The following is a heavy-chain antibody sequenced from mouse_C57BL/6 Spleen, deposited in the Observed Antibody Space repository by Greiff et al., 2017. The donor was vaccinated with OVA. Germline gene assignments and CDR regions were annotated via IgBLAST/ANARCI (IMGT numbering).Heavy chain of an antibody. J-gene: IGHJ2*01. CDR1: GYTFTDYE. CDR2: IDPETGGT. V-gene: IGHV1-15*01. CDR3: ARRGYLGGLDY. Sequence: VQLQQSGAELVRPGASVTLSCKASGYTFTDYEMHWVKQTPVHGLEWIGAIDPETGGTAYNQKFKGKAILTADKSSSTAYMQLSSLTSEDSAVYYCARRGYLGGLDYWGQGTTLTVSS. D-gene: IGHD1-1*02.